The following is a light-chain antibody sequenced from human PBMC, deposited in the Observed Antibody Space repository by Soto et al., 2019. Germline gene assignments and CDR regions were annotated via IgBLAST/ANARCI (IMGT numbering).Light chain of an antibody. CDR2: GAF. CDR3: QHYNNWPPAWT. Sequence: EIVMTQSPATLSVSPGERATLPCRASQSVSSNLAWYQQKPGQAPRLLIYGAFTRATGIPDRFSGSGSGTEFTLTISSLQSEDFALYYCQHYNNWPPAWTFGQGTKVDI. V-gene: IGKV3-15*01. J-gene: IGKJ1*01. CDR1: QSVSSN.